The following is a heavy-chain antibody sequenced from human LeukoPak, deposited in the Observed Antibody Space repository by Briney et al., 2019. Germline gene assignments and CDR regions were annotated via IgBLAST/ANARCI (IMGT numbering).Heavy chain of an antibody. CDR1: GYTFTGYY. CDR3: ARASGSYWWFDS. CDR2: VNPNSGDT. J-gene: IGHJ5*01. V-gene: IGHV1-2*02. Sequence: ASVKVSCKASGYTFTGYYLHWVRQAPGQGLEWMGCVNPNSGDTNYAQKFQGSVTMTRDTSISTVYMELSRLRSDDTAVYYCARASGSYWWFDSWGQGALVTVSS. D-gene: IGHD1-26*01.